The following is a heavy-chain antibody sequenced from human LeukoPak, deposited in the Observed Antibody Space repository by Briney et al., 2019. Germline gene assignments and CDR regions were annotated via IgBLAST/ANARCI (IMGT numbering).Heavy chain of an antibody. CDR3: AKGRDSSSWYGIDS. CDR1: GFAFSSYW. J-gene: IGHJ4*02. CDR2: IKQDGSDK. V-gene: IGHV3-7*03. D-gene: IGHD6-13*01. Sequence: GSLRLSCAASGFAFSSYWMSWVRQAPGKGLEWVANIKQDGSDKYYVDSVKGRFTISRDNAKNSLYLQMNSLRAEDMALYYCAKGRDSSSWYGIDSWGQGTLVTVSS.